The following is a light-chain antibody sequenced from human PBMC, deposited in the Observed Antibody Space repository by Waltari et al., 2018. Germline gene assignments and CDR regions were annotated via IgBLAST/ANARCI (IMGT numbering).Light chain of an antibody. CDR2: GAS. CDR3: QQSFSPAGV. V-gene: IGKV1-39*01. CDR1: QNIDRY. J-gene: IGKJ4*01. Sequence: DIQMNQPPSYLSASVGDIVTITCRTSQNIDRYLNWYQHKPGKAPKLLIFGASNLQSGVPSRFSGSGFGTDFTLTISTLQPDDFATYYGQQSFSPAGVFGGGTKVEI.